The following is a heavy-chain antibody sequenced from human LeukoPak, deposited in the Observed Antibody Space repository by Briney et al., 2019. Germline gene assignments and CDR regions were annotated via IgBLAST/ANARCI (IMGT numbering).Heavy chain of an antibody. CDR1: GGSISPYY. CDR3: ARQTTSPSDY. J-gene: IGHJ4*02. CDR2: IYYSGNT. D-gene: IGHD1-1*01. V-gene: IGHV4-59*01. Sequence: SETLSLTCTVSGGSISPYYWSWIRQPPGKGLEWLGYIYYSGNTDYNPSLKSRVTISIDTSKNQFSLKLSSVTAADTAVYYCARQTTSPSDYWGQGTLVTVSS.